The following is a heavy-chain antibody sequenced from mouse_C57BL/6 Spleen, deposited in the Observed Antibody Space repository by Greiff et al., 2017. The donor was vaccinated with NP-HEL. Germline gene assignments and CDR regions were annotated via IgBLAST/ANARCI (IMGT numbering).Heavy chain of an antibody. Sequence: EVQLVESGGGLVKPGGSLKLSCAASGFTFSSYAMSWVRQTPEKRLEWVATISDGGSYTYYPDNVKGRFTISRDNAKNNLYLQMSHLKSEDTAMYYCARDSHYYGSSCWYFDVWGTGTTVTVSS. D-gene: IGHD1-1*01. CDR2: ISDGGSYT. CDR3: ARDSHYYGSSCWYFDV. CDR1: GFTFSSYA. V-gene: IGHV5-4*01. J-gene: IGHJ1*03.